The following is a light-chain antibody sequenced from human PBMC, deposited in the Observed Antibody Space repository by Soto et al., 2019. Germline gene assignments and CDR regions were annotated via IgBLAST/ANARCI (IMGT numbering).Light chain of an antibody. CDR2: STN. CDR3: ASWDDSLNGLYV. Sequence: QSVLTQPPSSSGTPGQRVTISCSGSSSNIGSNSVSWYRQLPGAATKLLIYSTNQRPSGVPDRFSGSKSGTSASLAISRLQSDDEADYFCASWDDSLNGLYVFGSGAKLTVL. CDR1: SSNIGSNS. J-gene: IGLJ1*01. V-gene: IGLV1-44*01.